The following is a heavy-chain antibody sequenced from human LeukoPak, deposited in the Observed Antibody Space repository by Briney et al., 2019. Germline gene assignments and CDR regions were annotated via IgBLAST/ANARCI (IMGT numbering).Heavy chain of an antibody. V-gene: IGHV1-8*01. J-gene: IGHJ4*02. Sequence: GASVKVSCKASGYTFTSYDINWVRQATGQGLEWMGWMNPNSGNTGYAQKFQGRVTITADKSTSTAYMELSSLRSEDTAVYYCARSRAEGSSPDYWGQGTLVTVSS. D-gene: IGHD6-6*01. CDR3: ARSRAEGSSPDY. CDR2: MNPNSGNT. CDR1: GYTFTSYD.